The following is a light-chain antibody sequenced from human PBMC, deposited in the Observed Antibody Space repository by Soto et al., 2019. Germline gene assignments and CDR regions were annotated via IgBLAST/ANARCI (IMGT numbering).Light chain of an antibody. V-gene: IGLV2-8*01. CDR2: EVN. Sequence: QSALTQPPSASGSPGQSVTISCTGTSSDVGGYNFVSWYQQHPGKAPKLMIYEVNKRPSGVPDRFSGSKSGNTASLTVAGLQAEDEAYYYCSSDAGMNKYVFGTGTKVTVL. CDR1: SSDVGGYNF. CDR3: SSDAGMNKYV. J-gene: IGLJ1*01.